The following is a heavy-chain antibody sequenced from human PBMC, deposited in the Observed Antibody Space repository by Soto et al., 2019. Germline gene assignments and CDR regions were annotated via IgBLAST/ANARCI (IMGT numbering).Heavy chain of an antibody. J-gene: IGHJ4*02. V-gene: IGHV3-21*01. CDR3: ARVGYSSGWLPDY. D-gene: IGHD6-19*01. CDR1: GFTFSSNS. CDR2: ISSSSSYI. Sequence: EVQLVESGGGLVKPGGSLRLSCAASGFTFSSNSMKWVRQAPGKGLEWVSLISSSSSYIYYADSVKGRFTISRDNAKNSLYLQMNILRAEETAVYCCARVGYSSGWLPDYWGQGTLVTVSS.